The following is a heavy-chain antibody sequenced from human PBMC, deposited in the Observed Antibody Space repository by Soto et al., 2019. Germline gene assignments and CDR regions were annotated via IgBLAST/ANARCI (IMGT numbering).Heavy chain of an antibody. D-gene: IGHD6-19*01. CDR3: ANLAGGWYEAFGI. CDR1: GFTFSSYA. J-gene: IGHJ3*02. Sequence: EVQLLESGGGLVQPGGSLRLSCAASGFTFSSYAMTWVRQAPGKGLEWVSSISGSGGSTYYADSVKGRFTISRDNSKNTLALQINSLRAEDTAVYYCANLAGGWYEAFGIWGQGTMVTVSS. CDR2: ISGSGGST. V-gene: IGHV3-23*01.